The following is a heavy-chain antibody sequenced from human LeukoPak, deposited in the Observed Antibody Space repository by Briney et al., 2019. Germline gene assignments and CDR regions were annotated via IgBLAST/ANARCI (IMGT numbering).Heavy chain of an antibody. CDR1: GFIFSNFA. Sequence: GGSLRLLCAACGFIFSNFAMSWVPHAPGKRLEWVSSISSSRSYIYYATSVKGRFTISRDNAKNSLYLQMNSLRAEDTAVYYCARDAFDIWGQGTMVTVSS. CDR2: ISSSRSYI. J-gene: IGHJ3*02. V-gene: IGHV3-21*01. CDR3: ARDAFDI.